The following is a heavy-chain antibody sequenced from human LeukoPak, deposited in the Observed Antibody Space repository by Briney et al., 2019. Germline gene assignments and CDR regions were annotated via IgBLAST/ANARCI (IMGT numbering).Heavy chain of an antibody. V-gene: IGHV3-48*04. CDR3: ARLAAAETAFDI. CDR2: ISSSGTTI. D-gene: IGHD6-13*01. CDR1: GFTFSTYS. Sequence: GGSLRLSCAASGFTFSTYSMNWVRRAPGKGLEWVSYISSSGTTIYYADSVKGRFTISRDNAKNSLYLQMNSLRAEDTAVYYCARLAAAETAFDIWGQGTMVTVSS. J-gene: IGHJ3*02.